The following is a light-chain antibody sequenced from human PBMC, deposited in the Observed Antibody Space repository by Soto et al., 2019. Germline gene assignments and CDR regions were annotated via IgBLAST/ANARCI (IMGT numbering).Light chain of an antibody. CDR2: KIS. V-gene: IGKV2-24*01. J-gene: IGKJ1*01. Sequence: DIVMTQTPLLLPVTLRQPASISCRSIESLVHSDVNTYLSWLQQRPGQPPRLLIYKISNRFSRAPDRFSGSGEGADFTLKISRVEAEDVGVYYCMEETHFPRTFGQGTKVEIK. CDR3: MEETHFPRT. CDR1: ESLVHSDVNTY.